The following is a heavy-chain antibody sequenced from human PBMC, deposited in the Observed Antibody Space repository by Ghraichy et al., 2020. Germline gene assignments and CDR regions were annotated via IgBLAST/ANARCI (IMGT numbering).Heavy chain of an antibody. CDR2: ITSSSRFI. CDR1: GFALNSYS. V-gene: IGHV3-48*02. CDR3: ARGSTVVRFYYYDGMDV. J-gene: IGHJ6*02. Sequence: GALRLSCVGSGFALNSYSMNWVRQAPGKGLEWVSYITSSSRFISYADSVKGRFTVSRDNAQNSLYLQMKSLRDDDTAVYYCARGSTVVRFYYYDGMDVWGQGTTVTVSS. D-gene: IGHD4-23*01.